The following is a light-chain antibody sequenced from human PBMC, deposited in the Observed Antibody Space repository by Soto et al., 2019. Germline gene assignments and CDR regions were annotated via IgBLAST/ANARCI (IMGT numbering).Light chain of an antibody. CDR3: TSWTTSTTMI. Sequence: QSVLTQPASVSGSPGQSITISCTGTSSDIGAYNFVSWYQQHRGKAPKLMLYDVNIRPSGVSNRFSGSKSGNTASLTISGLQAEDEADYYCTSWTTSTTMIFGGGTKLTVL. V-gene: IGLV2-14*03. J-gene: IGLJ2*01. CDR1: SSDIGAYNF. CDR2: DVN.